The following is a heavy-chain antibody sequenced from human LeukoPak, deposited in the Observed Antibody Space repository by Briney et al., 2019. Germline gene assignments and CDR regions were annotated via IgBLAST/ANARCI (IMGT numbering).Heavy chain of an antibody. J-gene: IGHJ4*02. Sequence: GGSLRLSCAASGFTFSSYAMSWVRQAPGKGLEWVSAISGSGGSTYYADSVKGRFTISRDNSKNTLSLQMNSLRAEDTAVYYCAKDSLEVVTAITDYWGQGTLVTVSS. CDR2: ISGSGGST. CDR1: GFTFSSYA. V-gene: IGHV3-23*01. D-gene: IGHD2-21*02. CDR3: AKDSLEVVTAITDY.